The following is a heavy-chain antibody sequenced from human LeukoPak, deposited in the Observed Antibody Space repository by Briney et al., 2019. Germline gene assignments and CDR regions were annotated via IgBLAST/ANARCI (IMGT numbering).Heavy chain of an antibody. CDR2: LSPSGADT. Sequence: GGSLTLPCAVSGLTLTNYAMNWVRQAPGKGLEWVSTLSPSGADTYYADSVKGRFTISRDISKNTLYLQMNSLRAEDTAVYYCARRAYNWGAFDIWGQGTMVTVSS. J-gene: IGHJ3*02. CDR1: GLTLTNYA. D-gene: IGHD5-24*01. V-gene: IGHV3-23*01. CDR3: ARRAYNWGAFDI.